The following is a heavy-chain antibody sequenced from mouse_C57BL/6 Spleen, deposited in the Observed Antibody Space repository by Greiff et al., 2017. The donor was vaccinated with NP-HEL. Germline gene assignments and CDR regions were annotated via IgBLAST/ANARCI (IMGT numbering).Heavy chain of an antibody. D-gene: IGHD1-1*01. J-gene: IGHJ2*01. CDR3: ARWRVITTVVGDYFDY. V-gene: IGHV1-53*01. CDR2: INPSNGGT. Sequence: VQLQQPGTELVKPGASVKLSCKASGYTFTSYWMHWVKQRPGQGLEWIGNINPSNGGTNYNEKFKSKATLTVDKSSSTAYMQLSSLTSEDSAVYYCARWRVITTVVGDYFDYWGQGTTLTVSS. CDR1: GYTFTSYW.